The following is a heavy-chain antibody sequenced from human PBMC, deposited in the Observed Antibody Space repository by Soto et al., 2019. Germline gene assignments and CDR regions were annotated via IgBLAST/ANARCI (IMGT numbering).Heavy chain of an antibody. D-gene: IGHD6-19*01. J-gene: IGHJ4*02. Sequence: ASVKVSCKASGYTFTSYAMHWVRQAPGQRLEWMGWINAGKGNTKYSQKFQGRVTITRDTSASTAYMELSSLRSEDTAVYYCARSSSGWYWDYFDYWGQGTLVTVSS. CDR3: ARSSSGWYWDYFDY. CDR2: INAGKGNT. CDR1: GYTFTSYA. V-gene: IGHV1-3*01.